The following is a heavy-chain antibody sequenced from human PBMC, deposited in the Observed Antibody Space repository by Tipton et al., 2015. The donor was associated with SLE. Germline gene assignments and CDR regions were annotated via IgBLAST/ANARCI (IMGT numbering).Heavy chain of an antibody. CDR2: TYYSAST. CDR1: GGSISIGSYY. D-gene: IGHD1-26*01. CDR3: ARGGGSYYDY. J-gene: IGHJ4*02. Sequence: TLSLTCSVSGGSISIGSYYWSWLRQPPGKGLEWIGNTYYSASTNYDPSLRRRVSISIDTSKNQFSLKLTSVTAADTAVYYCARGGGSYYDYWGQGTLVTVSS. V-gene: IGHV4-61*01.